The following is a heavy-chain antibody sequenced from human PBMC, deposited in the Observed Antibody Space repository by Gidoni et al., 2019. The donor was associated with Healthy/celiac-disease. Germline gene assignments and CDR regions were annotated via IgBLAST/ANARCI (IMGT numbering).Heavy chain of an antibody. CDR3: ATQSTQGLLSY. V-gene: IGHV5-51*01. J-gene: IGHJ4*02. CDR2: IYPGDSDT. CDR1: GYIFTSYW. Sequence: VQLVQSGAEGKKPGESLKIPCKGSGYIFTSYWVGWVRQMPGKGLEWLGIIYPGDSDTRYSPAFQGQVTISADKSISTAYLQWSSLKASDTAMYYCATQSTQGLLSYWGQGTLVTVSS. D-gene: IGHD3-3*01.